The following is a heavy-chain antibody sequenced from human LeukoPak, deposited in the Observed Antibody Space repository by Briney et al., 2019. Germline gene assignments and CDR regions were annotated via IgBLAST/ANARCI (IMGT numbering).Heavy chain of an antibody. V-gene: IGHV1-69*04. CDR1: GYTFTGYY. Sequence: GASVKVSCKASGYTFTGYYMHWVRQAPGQGLEWMGRIIPILGIANYAQKFQGRVTISADKSTSTAYMELSSLRSEDTAVYYCARDDWYLDFDYWGQGTLVTVSS. CDR2: IIPILGIA. J-gene: IGHJ4*02. CDR3: ARDDWYLDFDY. D-gene: IGHD2-21*01.